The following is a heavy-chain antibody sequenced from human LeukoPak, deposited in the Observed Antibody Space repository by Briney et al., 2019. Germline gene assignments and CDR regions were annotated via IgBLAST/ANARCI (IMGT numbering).Heavy chain of an antibody. CDR2: IYYSAST. CDR1: GGSISSYY. Sequence: SETLSLTCTVSGGSISSYYWSWIRQPPGKGREWIGYIYYSASTNYHPSLKSRVTISVAPSKNQFSLKLSSVTAADTAVYYCARLTGYYMDVWGNGNTVTVSS. J-gene: IGHJ6*03. CDR3: ARLTGYYMDV. V-gene: IGHV4-59*01.